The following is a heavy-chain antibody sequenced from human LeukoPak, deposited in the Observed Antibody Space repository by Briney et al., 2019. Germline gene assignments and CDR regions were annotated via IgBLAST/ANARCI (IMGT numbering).Heavy chain of an antibody. Sequence: GGSLRLCCAASGFMFRIYGMNLRRQAPGKGAGWVSYIAHDSTTIYYKDSEKGRFTMSRDNAWTSLYLQMTSMRAEDTAMYYCARATRNGYDYWGQGTLVTVSS. D-gene: IGHD5-24*01. CDR3: ARATRNGYDY. CDR1: GFMFRIYG. CDR2: IAHDSTTI. V-gene: IGHV3-48*04. J-gene: IGHJ4*02.